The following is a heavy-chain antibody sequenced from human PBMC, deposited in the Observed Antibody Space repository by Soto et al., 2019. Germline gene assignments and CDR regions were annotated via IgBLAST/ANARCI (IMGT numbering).Heavy chain of an antibody. V-gene: IGHV1-3*01. CDR3: ARDEYSSSWPRGGWFDT. D-gene: IGHD6-13*01. CDR1: GYTFTSYA. Sequence: ASVKVSCKASGYTFTSYAMHWVRQAPGQRLGWMGWINAGNGNTKYSQKFQGRVTITRDTSASTAYMELSSLRSEDTAVYYCARDEYSSSWPRGGWFDTWGQGTLVTVSS. CDR2: INAGNGNT. J-gene: IGHJ5*02.